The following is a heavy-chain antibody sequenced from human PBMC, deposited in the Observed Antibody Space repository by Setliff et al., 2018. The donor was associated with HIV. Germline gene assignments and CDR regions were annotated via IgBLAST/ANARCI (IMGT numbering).Heavy chain of an antibody. D-gene: IGHD4-17*01. J-gene: IGHJ4*02. CDR2: IIPIFGTP. CDR1: GYTFPSFY. V-gene: IGHV1-69*13. Sequence: ASVKVSCKASGYTFPSFYVHWVRQAPGQGLEWMGGIIPIFGTPNYSQRFQGRVTITADESTSTAYMELSSLRSGDTAVYYCAREIYGGNSRPFDYWGPGTLVTVSS. CDR3: AREIYGGNSRPFDY.